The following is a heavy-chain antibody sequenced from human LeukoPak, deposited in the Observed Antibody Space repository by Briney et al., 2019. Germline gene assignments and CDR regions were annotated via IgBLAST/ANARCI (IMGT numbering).Heavy chain of an antibody. CDR1: GGSISSGGYY. CDR3: ARDDQDLDSHAFDI. CDR2: IYYSGST. J-gene: IGHJ3*02. Sequence: SETLSLTCTVSGGSISSGGYYWSWIRQHPGKGLEWIGYIYYSGSTYYNPSLKSRVTISVDTSKNQFSLKLSSVTAADTAVYYCARDDQDLDSHAFDIWGQGIMVTVSS. V-gene: IGHV4-31*03.